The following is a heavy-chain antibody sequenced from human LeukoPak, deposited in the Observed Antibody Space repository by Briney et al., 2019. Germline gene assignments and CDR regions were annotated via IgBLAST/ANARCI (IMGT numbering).Heavy chain of an antibody. J-gene: IGHJ4*02. CDR1: GFTLNRTD. V-gene: IGHV3-13*01. CDR2: IGSAGDT. D-gene: IGHD3-16*01. Sequence: HPGRSLRLSCAASGFTLNRTDMHWVRQAPGKGLEWVSSIGSAGDTNYPDSVKGRFTISRENAKNSFYLQMNTLGAGDTAVYFCARSPPDYLFGRGYYFDNWGQGTLVTVSS. CDR3: ARSPPDYLFGRGYYFDN.